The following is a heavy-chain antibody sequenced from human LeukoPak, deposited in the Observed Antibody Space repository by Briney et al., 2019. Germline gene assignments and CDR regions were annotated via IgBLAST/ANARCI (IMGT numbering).Heavy chain of an antibody. Sequence: PGGSLRLSCAASGFTFSSYWMSWVRQAPGKGLEWVANIKQDGSEKYYVDSVKGRFTISRDNSKNTLYLQMNSLRAEDTAVYYCARDLRGRFLEWFHYMDVWGKGTTVTVSS. V-gene: IGHV3-7*01. CDR3: ARDLRGRFLEWFHYMDV. J-gene: IGHJ6*03. D-gene: IGHD3-3*01. CDR2: IKQDGSEK. CDR1: GFTFSSYW.